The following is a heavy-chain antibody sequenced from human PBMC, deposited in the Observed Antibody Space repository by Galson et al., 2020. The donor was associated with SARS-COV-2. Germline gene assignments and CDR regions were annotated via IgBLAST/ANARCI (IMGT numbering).Heavy chain of an antibody. Sequence: GGSLRLSCAASGFTFSSYAMHWVRQAPGKGLEWVAVISYDGSNKYYADSVKGRFTISRDNSKNTLYLQMNSLRAEDTAVYYCARKASGGYLGYFDYWGQGTLVTVSS. V-gene: IGHV3-30*01. J-gene: IGHJ4*02. CDR3: ARKASGGYLGYFDY. D-gene: IGHD3-22*01. CDR1: GFTFSSYA. CDR2: ISYDGSNK.